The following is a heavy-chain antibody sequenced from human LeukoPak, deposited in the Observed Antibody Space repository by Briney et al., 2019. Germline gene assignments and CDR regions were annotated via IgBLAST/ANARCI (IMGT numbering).Heavy chain of an antibody. CDR3: ARQSGDYDSSGYYPNWFDP. D-gene: IGHD3-22*01. V-gene: IGHV4-59*01. Sequence: SETLSLTCTVSGGSISSYHWNWIRQPPGKGLEWIGYSHYRGNTNSNPSLKSRVTISVDTSKNQFSLRLSSVTAADTAVYYCARQSGDYDSSGYYPNWFDPWGQGTLVTVSS. J-gene: IGHJ5*02. CDR1: GGSISSYH. CDR2: SHYRGNT.